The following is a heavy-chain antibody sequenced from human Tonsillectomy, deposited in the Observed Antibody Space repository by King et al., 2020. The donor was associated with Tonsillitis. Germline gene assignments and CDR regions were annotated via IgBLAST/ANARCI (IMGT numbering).Heavy chain of an antibody. Sequence: VQLVESGGGLVQPGRSLRLSWAASGFTFNEYGMQWGRQAPGKGREWVAGITWNCGRMGYADSVNGRFTVSRDTAKNSLYLQMNSLRAEDTALYYCAKETMPRRPFGLNVWGQGTTVIVSS. CDR2: ITWNCGRM. V-gene: IGHV3-9*01. CDR3: AKETMPRRPFGLNV. CDR1: GFTFNEYG. D-gene: IGHD2-2*01. J-gene: IGHJ6*02.